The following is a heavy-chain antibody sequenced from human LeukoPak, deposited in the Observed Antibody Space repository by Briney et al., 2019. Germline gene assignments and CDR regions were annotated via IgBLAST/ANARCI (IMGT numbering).Heavy chain of an antibody. CDR3: AREGRYYYYYMDV. CDR2: IIPIFGTA. J-gene: IGHJ6*03. V-gene: IGHV1-69*06. CDR1: GGTFSSYA. Sequence: SVKVSCKASGGTFSSYAISWVRQAPGQGLEWMGGIIPIFGTANYAQKFQGRVTITADKSTSTAYMELSSLRSDDTAVYYCAREGRYYYYYMDVWGKGTTVTVSS.